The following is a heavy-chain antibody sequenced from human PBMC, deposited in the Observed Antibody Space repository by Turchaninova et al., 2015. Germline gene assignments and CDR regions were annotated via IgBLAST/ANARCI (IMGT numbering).Heavy chain of an antibody. Sequence: EVKLVQSGDEVKSTGEFPRISSKSAGDTVTRYWSGGGRHMSGKGLEWIGRIDPSDSYTNYSPSFQGHVTISADKSISTAYLQWSSLKASDTAMYYCARHDGYGYYFDYWGQGTLVTVSS. V-gene: IGHV5-10-1*03. J-gene: IGHJ4*02. CDR1: GDTVTRYW. CDR2: IDPSDSYT. D-gene: IGHD5-12*01. CDR3: ARHDGYGYYFDY.